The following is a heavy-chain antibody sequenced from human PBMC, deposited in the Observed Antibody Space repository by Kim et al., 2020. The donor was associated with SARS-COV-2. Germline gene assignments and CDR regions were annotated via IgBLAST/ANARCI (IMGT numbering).Heavy chain of an antibody. CDR1: GFTFGDYA. J-gene: IGHJ4*02. V-gene: IGHV3-9*01. D-gene: IGHD2-15*01. CDR3: AKDSVVVVAATDGAFDY. Sequence: GGSLRLSCAASGFTFGDYAMHWVRQAPGKGLEWVSGISWNSGSIGYADSVKGRFTISRDNAKNSLYLQMNSLRAEDTALYYCAKDSVVVVAATDGAFDYWGQGTLVTVSS. CDR2: ISWNSGSI.